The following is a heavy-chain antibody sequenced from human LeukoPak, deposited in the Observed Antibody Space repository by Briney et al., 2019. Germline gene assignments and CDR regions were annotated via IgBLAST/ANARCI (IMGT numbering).Heavy chain of an antibody. Sequence: GGSLRLSCAASGFTFDDYGMSWVRQAPGKGLEWVSNISGSGRGGRTYYADSVKGRFTISRDNSKNSLYLQMNSLRAEDTAIYYCAKSGLNRFDYWGQGTLVTVSS. D-gene: IGHD2-15*01. CDR3: AKSGLNRFDY. CDR2: ISGSGRGGRT. CDR1: GFTFDDYG. J-gene: IGHJ4*02. V-gene: IGHV3-23*01.